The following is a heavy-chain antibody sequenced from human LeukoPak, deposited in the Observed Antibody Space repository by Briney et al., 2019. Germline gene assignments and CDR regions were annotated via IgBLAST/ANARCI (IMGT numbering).Heavy chain of an antibody. Sequence: GGSLRLSCAASGFTVSSNYMSWVRQAPGKGLEWVSVIYSGGSTYYADSVKGRFTISRDNSKNTLYLQMNSLRAEDTAVYYCAKKDLVVASTGFDPWGQGTLVTVSS. D-gene: IGHD2-15*01. V-gene: IGHV3-53*01. CDR2: IYSGGST. CDR1: GFTVSSNY. J-gene: IGHJ5*02. CDR3: AKKDLVVASTGFDP.